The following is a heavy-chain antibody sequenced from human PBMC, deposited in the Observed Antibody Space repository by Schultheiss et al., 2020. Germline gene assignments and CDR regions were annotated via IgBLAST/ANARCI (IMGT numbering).Heavy chain of an antibody. D-gene: IGHD2-15*01. CDR3: ARAEGARGYCSGGSCYSPFDL. V-gene: IGHV3-30-3*01. CDR1: GFTFSSNA. CDR2: MSYDGTNK. Sequence: GGSLRLSCAASGFTFSSNAMSWVRQAPGKGLEWVAVMSYDGTNKYYAESVEGRFTISRDNSKNTLHLQMNTLRPEDTAVYYCARAEGARGYCSGGSCYSPFDLWGQGTLVTVSS. J-gene: IGHJ4*02.